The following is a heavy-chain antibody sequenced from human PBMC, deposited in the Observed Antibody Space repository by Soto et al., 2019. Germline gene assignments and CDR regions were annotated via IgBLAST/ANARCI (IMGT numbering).Heavy chain of an antibody. CDR3: ARDRSSRYYYYGMDV. D-gene: IGHD6-13*01. CDR1: GYSFTSYW. Sequence: GESLKISCKGSGYSFTSYWIGWVRQMPGKGLEWMGIIYPGDSDTRYSPSFQGQVTMTTDTSTSTAYMELRSLRSDDTAVFYCARDRSSRYYYYGMDVWGQGTTVTVSS. J-gene: IGHJ6*02. CDR2: IYPGDSDT. V-gene: IGHV5-51*01.